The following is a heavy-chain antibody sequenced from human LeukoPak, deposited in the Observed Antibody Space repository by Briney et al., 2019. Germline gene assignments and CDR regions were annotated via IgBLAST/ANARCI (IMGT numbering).Heavy chain of an antibody. D-gene: IGHD2-8*01. J-gene: IGHJ5*02. CDR3: ARGGPNSKRSRPNWFDP. CDR2: INHSGST. CDR1: GESFSGYF. Sequence: PSETLSLTCAVYGESFSGYFWSWIRQPPGKGLEWIGEINHSGSTNYNPSLKSRVTISVDTSKNQFSLKLSSVTAADTAVYYCARGGPNSKRSRPNWFDPWGQGTLVTVSS. V-gene: IGHV4-34*01.